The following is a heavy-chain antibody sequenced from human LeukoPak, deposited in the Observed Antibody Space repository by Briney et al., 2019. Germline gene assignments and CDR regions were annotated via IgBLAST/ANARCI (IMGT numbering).Heavy chain of an antibody. V-gene: IGHV1-8*01. D-gene: IGHD6-19*01. CDR2: MNPNSGNT. CDR1: GYTFTSYD. J-gene: IGHJ3*02. CDR3: ARDFRAVAGRGAFDI. Sequence: ASVKVSCKASGYTFTSYDINWVRQATGQGPEWMGWMNPNSGNTGCAQKFQGRVIMTRNTSISTAYMDLSSLKSEDTAVYYCARDFRAVAGRGAFDIWGQGTMVTVSS.